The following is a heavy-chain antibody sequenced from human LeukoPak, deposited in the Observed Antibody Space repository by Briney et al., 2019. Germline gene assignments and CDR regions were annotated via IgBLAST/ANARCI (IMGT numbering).Heavy chain of an antibody. V-gene: IGHV3-21*01. J-gene: IGHJ4*02. CDR1: GFTFSSYS. Sequence: GRSLRLSCAASGFTFSSYSMNWVRQAPGKGLEWVSSISSSSSYIYYADSVKGRFTISRDNAKNSLYLQMNSLRAEDTAVYYCARSIAVAVVFDYWGQGTLVTVSS. D-gene: IGHD6-19*01. CDR2: ISSSSSYI. CDR3: ARSIAVAVVFDY.